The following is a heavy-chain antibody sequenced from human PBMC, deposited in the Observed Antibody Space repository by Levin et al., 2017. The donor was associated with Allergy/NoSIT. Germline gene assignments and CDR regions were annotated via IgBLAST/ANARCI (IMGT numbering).Heavy chain of an antibody. CDR2: ISSSGHYT. CDR1: GFTLSDYY. V-gene: IGHV3-11*03. D-gene: IGHD3-9*01. Sequence: GGSLRLSCTASGFTLSDYYMSWIRQAPGKGLECVSYISSSGHYTDYADSVKGRFTISRDNAKNSLYLQMTSLRVDDTATYYCARTYYNVLTGYGNHFYMDVWGKRTTVTVSS. J-gene: IGHJ6*03. CDR3: ARTYYNVLTGYGNHFYMDV.